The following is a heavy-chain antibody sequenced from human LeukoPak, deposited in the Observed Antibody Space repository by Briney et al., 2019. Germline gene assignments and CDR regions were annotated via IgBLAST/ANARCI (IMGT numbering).Heavy chain of an antibody. CDR2: IKSKTDGGTP. J-gene: IGHJ4*02. CDR3: TGVSRGGWYDY. D-gene: IGHD6-19*01. Sequence: GGSLRLSCAASGFTFSNAWMSWVRQAPGKGLEWVGRIKSKTDGGTPDYAAPVKGRFTISRDDSKNTLYLQMNSLKTEDTAVYYCTGVSRGGWYDYWGQGTLVTVSS. CDR1: GFTFSNAW. V-gene: IGHV3-15*01.